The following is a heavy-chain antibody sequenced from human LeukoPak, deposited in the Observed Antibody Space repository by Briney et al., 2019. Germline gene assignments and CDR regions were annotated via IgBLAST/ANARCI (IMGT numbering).Heavy chain of an antibody. CDR2: FSGTSST. CDR1: GFTFSSYA. V-gene: IGHV3-23*01. D-gene: IGHD6-19*01. CDR3: AKLKQWQPQRYFFEY. J-gene: IGHJ4*02. Sequence: GGSLRLSCAASGFTFSSYAMSWVRQAPGKGLEWVSTFSGTSSTSYTDAVKGRVTISRDNSKNTLYLQLNSLRAEDTAVYYCAKLKQWQPQRYFFEYWGQGALVTVAS.